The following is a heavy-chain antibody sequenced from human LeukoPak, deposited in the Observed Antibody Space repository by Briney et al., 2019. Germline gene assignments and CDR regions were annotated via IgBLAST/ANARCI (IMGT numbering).Heavy chain of an antibody. CDR3: ARGAPGYSGYGPFDY. Sequence: SETLSLTCAVYGGSFSGYYWSWIRQPPGKGLEWIGEINHSGSTNYNPSLKSRVTISVDTPKNQFSLKLSSVTAADTAVYYCARGAPGYSGYGPFDYWGQGTLVTVSS. D-gene: IGHD5-12*01. J-gene: IGHJ4*02. V-gene: IGHV4-34*01. CDR1: GGSFSGYY. CDR2: INHSGST.